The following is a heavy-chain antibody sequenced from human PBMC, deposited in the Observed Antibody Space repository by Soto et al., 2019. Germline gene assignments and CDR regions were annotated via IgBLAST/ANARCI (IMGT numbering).Heavy chain of an antibody. D-gene: IGHD3-10*01. CDR3: ARDRRGADLLDY. CDR2: IYYSGST. V-gene: IGHV4-30-4*01. J-gene: IGHJ4*02. Sequence: SETLSLTCTVSGGSLSSGDYYWSWIRQPPGKGLEWIGYIYYSGSTYYNPSLKSRVTISVDTSKNQFSLKLSSVTAADTAVYYCARDRRGADLLDYWGQGTLVNVSS. CDR1: GGSLSSGDYY.